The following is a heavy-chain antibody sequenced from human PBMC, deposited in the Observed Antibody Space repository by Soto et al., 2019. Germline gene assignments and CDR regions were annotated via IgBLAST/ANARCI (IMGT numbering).Heavy chain of an antibody. CDR3: ARVIWSGHLTSDL. V-gene: IGHV3-48*02. Sequence: EVQVVESGGGLVQPGGSLRLSCAASGFTFSSNSMNWVRQAPGQGLEWISYISSSSSTIYADSVKGRCTISRDNAKNSLYLQMNSLRDEDTAVYYCARVIWSGHLTSDLWGQGTLVTVSS. CDR1: GFTFSSNS. CDR2: ISSSSSTI. J-gene: IGHJ5*02. D-gene: IGHD3-3*01.